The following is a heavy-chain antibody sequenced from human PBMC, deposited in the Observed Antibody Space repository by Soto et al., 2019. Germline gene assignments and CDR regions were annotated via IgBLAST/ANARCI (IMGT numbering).Heavy chain of an antibody. J-gene: IGHJ6*02. Sequence: EVQLVESGGGSVKSGGSLRLSCAASGLRFSNAWMSWVRQAPGKGLEWVGRIKSKSYGGTTDYAAPVKGRFTISRDDSKNTLSLQMNSLKSEDTAVYYCTTVGYSHHGMDVWGQGTTVTVSS. V-gene: IGHV3-15*01. CDR3: TTVGYSHHGMDV. CDR2: IKSKSYGGTT. D-gene: IGHD2-15*01. CDR1: GLRFSNAW.